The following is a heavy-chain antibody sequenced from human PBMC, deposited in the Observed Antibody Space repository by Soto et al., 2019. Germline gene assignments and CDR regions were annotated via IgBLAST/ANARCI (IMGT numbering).Heavy chain of an antibody. Sequence: ASVKVSCKASGYTFTTHGMHWVLQAPGQGLEWMGWINAGSGNTRYSQKFQGRVIISVDTTTSTAYMELSSLGSEDTAVYFCARDVIMTIFGVPTHYWGQGTLVTVSS. D-gene: IGHD3-3*01. V-gene: IGHV1-3*01. CDR3: ARDVIMTIFGVPTHY. J-gene: IGHJ4*02. CDR2: INAGSGNT. CDR1: GYTFTTHG.